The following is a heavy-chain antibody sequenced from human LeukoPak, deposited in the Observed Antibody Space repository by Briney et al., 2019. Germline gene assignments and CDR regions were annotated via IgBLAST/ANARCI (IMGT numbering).Heavy chain of an antibody. V-gene: IGHV3-43*02. CDR2: ISGDGGST. CDR3: AKGFRANRGVTLGY. Sequence: ESLKISCAASGFTFDDYAMHWVRQAPGKGLEWVSLISGDGGSTYYADSVKGRFTISRDNSKNSLYLQMNSLRTEDTALYYCAKGFRANRGVTLGYWGQGTLVTVSS. CDR1: GFTFDDYA. J-gene: IGHJ4*02. D-gene: IGHD2-21*02.